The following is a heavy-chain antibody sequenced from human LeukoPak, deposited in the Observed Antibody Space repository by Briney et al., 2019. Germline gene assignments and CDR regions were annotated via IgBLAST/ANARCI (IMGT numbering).Heavy chain of an antibody. J-gene: IGHJ6*02. D-gene: IGHD6-13*01. V-gene: IGHV4-39*07. CDR3: ARVGVAVAGTNYYYYGMDV. Sequence: SETLSLTCTVSGGSISSYYWGWIRQPPGKGLEWIGSIYYSGSTYYNPSLKSRVTISVDTSKNQFSLKLSSVTAADTAVYYCARVGVAVAGTNYYYYGMDVWGQGTTVTVSS. CDR2: IYYSGST. CDR1: GGSISSYY.